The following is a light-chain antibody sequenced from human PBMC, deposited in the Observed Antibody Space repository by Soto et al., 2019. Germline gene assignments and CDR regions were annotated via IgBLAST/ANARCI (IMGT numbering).Light chain of an antibody. Sequence: AIQMTQSPSSLSASVGDRVTITCRASQGIRNDLGWYQQKPGKAPKLLIYAAASLQSGVPSRFSGRGSGTDFTLTISSLQPEDFATYYCLQDYNYPRTVGQGTKVDIK. CDR2: AAA. V-gene: IGKV1-6*01. CDR1: QGIRND. CDR3: LQDYNYPRT. J-gene: IGKJ1*01.